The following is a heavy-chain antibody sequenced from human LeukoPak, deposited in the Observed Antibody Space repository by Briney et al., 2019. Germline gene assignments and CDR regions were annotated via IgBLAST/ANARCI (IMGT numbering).Heavy chain of an antibody. CDR3: ARGNKEWLHRQPFDY. CDR1: GGTFSSYA. D-gene: IGHD5-12*01. V-gene: IGHV1-69*13. J-gene: IGHJ4*02. CDR2: IIPIFGTA. Sequence: ASVKVSCKASGGTFSSYAISWVRQAPGQGLEWMGGIIPIFGTANYAQKFQGRVTITADESTSTAYMELSSLRSEDTAVYYCARGNKEWLHRQPFDYWGQGTLVTVSS.